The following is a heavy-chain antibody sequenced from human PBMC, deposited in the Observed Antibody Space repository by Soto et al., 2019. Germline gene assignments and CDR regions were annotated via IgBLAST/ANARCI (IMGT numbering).Heavy chain of an antibody. Sequence: GGSLRLSCAASGFTFSSYSMNWVRQAPGKGLEWVSSISSSSSYIYYADSVKGRFTISRDNAKNSLYLQMNSLRAEDTAVYYCARDLKSLGSASWYCLGYWGQGTLVTVSS. CDR1: GFTFSSYS. V-gene: IGHV3-21*01. D-gene: IGHD6-13*01. CDR2: ISSSSSYI. J-gene: IGHJ4*02. CDR3: ARDLKSLGSASWYCLGY.